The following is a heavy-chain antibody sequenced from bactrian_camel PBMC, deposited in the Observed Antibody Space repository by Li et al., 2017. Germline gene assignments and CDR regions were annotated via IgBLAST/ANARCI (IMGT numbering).Heavy chain of an antibody. D-gene: IGHD2*01. CDR1: GLKYNPAC. J-gene: IGHJ4*01. CDR2: IDSDGCT. V-gene: IGHV3S53*01. Sequence: VQLVESGGGSVQAGESLGLSCTVSGLKYNPACMGWYRQASGNKREGVAAIDSDGCTSYADSVKGRFTISKDNAKNTLYLQMNSLKPEDTAMYYCAANFGPYCSGPYLARRANFLGQGTQVTVS.